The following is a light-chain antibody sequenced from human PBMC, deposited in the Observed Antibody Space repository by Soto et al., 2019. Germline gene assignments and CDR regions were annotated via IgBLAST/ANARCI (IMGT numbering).Light chain of an antibody. J-gene: IGLJ1*01. CDR3: SSYTSSSTLYV. CDR1: SSDVGGYNY. V-gene: IGLV2-14*01. Sequence: QSVLTQPASVSGSPGQSSTISCTGTSSDVGGYNYVSWYQQHPGKAPKLMIYDVSNRPSGVSNRFSGSKSGNTASLTISGLQAEDEADYYCSSYTSSSTLYVVGTGTKVTVL. CDR2: DVS.